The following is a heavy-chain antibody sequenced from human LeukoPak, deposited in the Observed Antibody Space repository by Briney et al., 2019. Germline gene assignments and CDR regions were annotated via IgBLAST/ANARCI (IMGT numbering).Heavy chain of an antibody. V-gene: IGHV3-7*01. CDR1: GFTFSSYW. D-gene: IGHD6-19*01. CDR3: ARGYSSGWYRDYYYMDV. Sequence: GGSLRLSCAASGFTFSSYWMSWVRQAPGKGVEWVANIKQDGSEKYYVDSVKGRFTISRDNAKNSLYLQMNSLRAEDTAVYYCARGYSSGWYRDYYYMDVWGKGTTVTVSS. J-gene: IGHJ6*03. CDR2: IKQDGSEK.